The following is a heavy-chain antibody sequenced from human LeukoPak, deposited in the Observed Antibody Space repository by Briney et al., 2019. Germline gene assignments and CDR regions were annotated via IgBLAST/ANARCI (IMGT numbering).Heavy chain of an antibody. V-gene: IGHV1-8*03. CDR3: TRGLKGNYYSGSGTYRWFAP. D-gene: IGHD3-10*01. Sequence: ASVKVCCKASGYTFTNYDVNWERQATGQGLEWMGWMNPKSNNRGYAQKFQGRVTITTDTSISTAYMELSSLRSDDTAVYYCTRGLKGNYYSGSGTYRWFAPWGQGTLVTVSS. CDR1: GYTFTNYD. CDR2: MNPKSNNR. J-gene: IGHJ5*02.